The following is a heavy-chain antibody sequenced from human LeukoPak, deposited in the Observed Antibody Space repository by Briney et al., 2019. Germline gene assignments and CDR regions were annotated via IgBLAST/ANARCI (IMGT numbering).Heavy chain of an antibody. CDR1: GYTFTSYA. V-gene: IGHV1-69*04. D-gene: IGHD1-7*01. Sequence: ASVKVSCKASGYTFTSYAMHWVRQAPGQRLEWMGRIIPIFGIANYAQKFQGRVTITADKSTSTAYMELSSLRSEDTAVYYCASSRQGITGTKPPYYYGMDVWGQGTTVTVSS. CDR2: IIPIFGIA. J-gene: IGHJ6*02. CDR3: ASSRQGITGTKPPYYYGMDV.